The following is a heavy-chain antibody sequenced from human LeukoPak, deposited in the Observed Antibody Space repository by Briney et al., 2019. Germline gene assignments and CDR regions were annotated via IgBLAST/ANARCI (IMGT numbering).Heavy chain of an antibody. CDR2: IYYSGST. J-gene: IGHJ4*02. D-gene: IGHD1-26*01. CDR3: AKEGGASGEVDY. V-gene: IGHV4-30-4*08. CDR1: GGSISSGDYY. Sequence: SQTLSLTCTVSGGSISSGDYYWSWIRQPPGKGLEWIGYIYYSGSTYYNPSLKSRVTISVDTSKNRFSLKLSSVTAADTAVYYCAKEGGASGEVDYWGQGTLVTVSS.